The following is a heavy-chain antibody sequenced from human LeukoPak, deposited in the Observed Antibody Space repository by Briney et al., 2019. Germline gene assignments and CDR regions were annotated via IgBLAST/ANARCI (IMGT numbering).Heavy chain of an antibody. CDR1: GFTFSSYA. V-gene: IGHV3-23*01. CDR2: ISASGDNT. Sequence: PGGSLRLSCAVSGFTFSSYAMTWVRQAPGKGLEWVSAISASGDNTYYADSVKGRFTISRDNSKNTLYLQMNSLRADDTAVYYCAKDVYGSSWVYDYWGQGTLVTVSS. D-gene: IGHD6-13*01. CDR3: AKDVYGSSWVYDY. J-gene: IGHJ4*02.